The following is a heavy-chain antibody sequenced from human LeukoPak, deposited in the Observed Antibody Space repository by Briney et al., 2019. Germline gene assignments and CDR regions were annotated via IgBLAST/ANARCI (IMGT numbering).Heavy chain of an antibody. V-gene: IGHV3-7*03. CDR2: IKKDGSQK. CDR1: GFTFSSFW. CDR3: TRVFGGYDVSDY. Sequence: GGSLRLSCAASGFTFSSFWMSWVRQAPGKGLEWVANIKKDGSQKYYVDSVEGRLTISRDNAKNSLYLQMDSLRVDDTAVYYCTRVFGGYDVSDYWGQGALVTVSS. J-gene: IGHJ4*02. D-gene: IGHD3-3*01.